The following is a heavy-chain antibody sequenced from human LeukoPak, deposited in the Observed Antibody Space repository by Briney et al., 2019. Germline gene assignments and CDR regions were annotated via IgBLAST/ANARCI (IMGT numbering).Heavy chain of an antibody. J-gene: IGHJ4*02. Sequence: GESLKISCKGSGXSFTSYCIGWVRQMPGKGLEWMGIIYPGDSDTRYSPSFQGQVTISADKSISTAYLQWSSLKASDTAMYYCARHLFAYCGGDCYSAIGYWGQGTLVTVSS. CDR2: IYPGDSDT. CDR1: GXSFTSYC. D-gene: IGHD2-21*02. V-gene: IGHV5-51*01. CDR3: ARHLFAYCGGDCYSAIGY.